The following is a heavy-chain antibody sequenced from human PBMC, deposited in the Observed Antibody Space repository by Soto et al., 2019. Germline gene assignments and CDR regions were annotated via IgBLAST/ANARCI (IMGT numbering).Heavy chain of an antibody. Sequence: SVKVSCKASGGTFSSYAISWVRQAPGQGLEWMGGIIPIFGTANYAQKFQGRVTITADEPTSTAYMELSSLRSEDTAVYYCARGDYDFWSGYGNEYYFDYWGQGTLVTVSS. CDR3: ARGDYDFWSGYGNEYYFDY. D-gene: IGHD3-3*01. V-gene: IGHV1-69*13. J-gene: IGHJ4*02. CDR1: GGTFSSYA. CDR2: IIPIFGTA.